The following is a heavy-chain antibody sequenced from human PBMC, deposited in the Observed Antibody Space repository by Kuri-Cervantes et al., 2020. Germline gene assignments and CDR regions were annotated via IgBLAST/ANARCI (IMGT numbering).Heavy chain of an antibody. Sequence: GGSLRLSCEASGFTFSSYGMHWVRQAPGKGLEWVAIIWFDGRNKYYRDSVKGRFTISRDNSKNTLYLQMNSLRAEDTAVYYCAGWSGEFIDYWGQGTLVTVSS. CDR1: GFTFSSYG. CDR2: IWFDGRNK. CDR3: AGWSGEFIDY. V-gene: IGHV3-33*01. J-gene: IGHJ4*02. D-gene: IGHD3-10*01.